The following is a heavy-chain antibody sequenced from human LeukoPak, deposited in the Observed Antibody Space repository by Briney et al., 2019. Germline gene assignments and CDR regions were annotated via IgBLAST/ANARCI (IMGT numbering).Heavy chain of an antibody. CDR2: IYYSGST. CDR1: GGSISSYY. CDR3: ARSQYSSSWYGAFDI. V-gene: IGHV4-59*08. Sequence: ETLSLTCTVSGGSISSYYWSWIRQPPGKGLEWIGYIYYSGSTNYNPSLKSRVTISVDTSKNQFSLKLSSVTAADTAVYYCARSQYSSSWYGAFDIWGQGTMVTVSS. D-gene: IGHD6-13*01. J-gene: IGHJ3*02.